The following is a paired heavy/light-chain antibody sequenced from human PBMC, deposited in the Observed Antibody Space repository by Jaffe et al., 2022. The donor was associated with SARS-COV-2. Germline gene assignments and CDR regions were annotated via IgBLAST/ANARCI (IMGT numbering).Heavy chain of an antibody. D-gene: IGHD5-12*01. Sequence: EVQLVQSGAEVKKSGESLKISCKGSGYSFNSYWIGWVRQMPGKGLEWMGIIYPGDSSTRYSPSFQGQVTISADTSISTAYLQWHSLKASDTALYYCARPFAGSSTMYFQHWGQGTLVTVSS. CDR1: GYSFNSYW. CDR2: IYPGDSST. V-gene: IGHV5-51*01. J-gene: IGHJ1*01. CDR3: ARPFAGSSTMYFQH.
Light chain of an antibody. J-gene: IGKJ2*01. V-gene: IGKV1-12*01. Sequence: DIQMTQSPSSVSASVGDRVTITCRASQGINRWLAWYQQKPGKAPNLLIYTASTLQNGVPSRFSGSGSGTDFTLTISSLQPEDFATYYCQQTDTFPHTFGQGTKLEIK. CDR3: QQTDTFPHT. CDR2: TAS. CDR1: QGINRW.